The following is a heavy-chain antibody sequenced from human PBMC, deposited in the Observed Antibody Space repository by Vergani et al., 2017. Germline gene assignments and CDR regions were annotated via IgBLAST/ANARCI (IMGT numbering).Heavy chain of an antibody. CDR1: GYTFTSYY. J-gene: IGHJ6*02. Sequence: QVQLVQSGAEVKKPGASVKVSCKASGYTFTSYYMHWVRQAPGQGLEWMGIINPSGGSTSYAQKFQGRVTITADKSTSTAYMELSSLRSEDTAVYYCAYGSGSYPYGMDVWGQGTTVTVSS. CDR2: INPSGGST. D-gene: IGHD3-10*01. V-gene: IGHV1-46*01. CDR3: AYGSGSYPYGMDV.